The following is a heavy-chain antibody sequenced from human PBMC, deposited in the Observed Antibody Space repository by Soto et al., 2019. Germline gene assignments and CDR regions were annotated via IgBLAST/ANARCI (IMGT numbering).Heavy chain of an antibody. CDR1: GGSFSGYY. V-gene: IGHV4-34*01. CDR3: ARRLELPYYYGMDV. J-gene: IGHJ6*02. D-gene: IGHD1-7*01. CDR2: INHSGST. Sequence: SETLSLTCAVYGGSFSGYYWSWIRQPPGKGLEWIGEINHSGSTNYNPSLKSRVTISVDTSKNQFSLKLSSVTAADTAVYYCARRLELPYYYGMDVWGQGTTVTVSS.